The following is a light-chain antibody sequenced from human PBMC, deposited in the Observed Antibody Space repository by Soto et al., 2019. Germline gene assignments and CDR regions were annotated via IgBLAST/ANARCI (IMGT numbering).Light chain of an antibody. CDR2: DVT. Sequence: QSVLTQPASGSGAPGQAITISCTGTTSDIGGYNYVSWYQQHPGKAPKLMIYDVTRRPSGVSNRFSGSKSGNTASLTISGLQAEDEADYYCSSDISSSAPYVFGTGTKVTVL. CDR3: SSDISSSAPYV. CDR1: TSDIGGYNY. J-gene: IGLJ1*01. V-gene: IGLV2-14*01.